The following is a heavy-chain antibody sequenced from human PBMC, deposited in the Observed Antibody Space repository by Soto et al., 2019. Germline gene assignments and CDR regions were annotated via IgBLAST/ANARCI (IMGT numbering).Heavy chain of an antibody. CDR3: ARDSNRDSVGEFDY. V-gene: IGHV3-48*02. D-gene: IGHD3-16*01. CDR1: GFTFSSYS. Sequence: PGGSLRLSCAASGFTFSSYSMNWVRQAPGKGLEWVSYISSSSSTIYYADSVKGRFTISRDNAKNSLYLQMNSLRDEDTAVYYCARDSNRDSVGEFDYWGQGTLVTVSS. J-gene: IGHJ4*02. CDR2: ISSSSSTI.